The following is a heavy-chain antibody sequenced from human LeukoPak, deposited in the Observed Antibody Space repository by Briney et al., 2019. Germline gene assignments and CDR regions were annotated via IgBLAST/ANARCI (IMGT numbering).Heavy chain of an antibody. J-gene: IGHJ6*03. V-gene: IGHV1-8*01. CDR3: ARVHYGSGSYYIGYYYYYMDV. Sequence: ASVKVSCKTSGYTFTQYYLHWVRQATGQGLEWMGWMNPNSGNTGYAQKFQGRVTMTRNTSISTAYMELSSLRSEDTAVYYCARVHYGSGSYYIGYYYYYMDVWGKGTTVTISS. CDR1: GYTFTQYY. D-gene: IGHD3-10*01. CDR2: MNPNSGNT.